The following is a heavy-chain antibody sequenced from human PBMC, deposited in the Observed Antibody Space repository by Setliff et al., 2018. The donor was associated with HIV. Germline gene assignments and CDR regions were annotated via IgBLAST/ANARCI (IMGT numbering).Heavy chain of an antibody. V-gene: IGHV4-4*07. Sequence: SETLSLTCTVSGGSIGGFYWNWIRQSAGKGLQWVGRIYDTGSTKYNPSLKSRLTMSLDTSKNQFSLNLDSVTAADTAVYYCARDPPGYGDSNDYWGQGTLVTVSS. J-gene: IGHJ4*02. CDR1: GGSIGGFY. D-gene: IGHD4-17*01. CDR2: IYDTGST. CDR3: ARDPPGYGDSNDY.